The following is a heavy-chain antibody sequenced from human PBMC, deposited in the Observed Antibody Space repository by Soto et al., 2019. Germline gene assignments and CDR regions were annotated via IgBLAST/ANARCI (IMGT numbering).Heavy chain of an antibody. CDR2: IYYSGST. D-gene: IGHD3-22*01. V-gene: IGHV4-31*03. CDR3: ARVRREYDNSGPVDY. CDR1: GDSISSGFYY. Sequence: SETLSLTCTVSGDSISSGFYYWSWVRQHPGKGLEWIGYIYYSGSTDYNPSLESRVTISLDTSQNQFSLKLNSVTAADTAVYYCARVRREYDNSGPVDYWGQGTLVTVSS. J-gene: IGHJ4*02.